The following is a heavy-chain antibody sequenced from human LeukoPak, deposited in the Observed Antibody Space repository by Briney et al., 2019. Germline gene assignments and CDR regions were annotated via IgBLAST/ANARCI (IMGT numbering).Heavy chain of an antibody. CDR3: ARVDGGPIDY. J-gene: IGHJ4*02. Sequence: SQTLSLTCAVSGGSISSGGYSWSWIRQPPGNGLEWIGYIYHSGSTYYNPSLKSRVTISVDRSKNQFSLKLSSVTAADTAVYYCARVDGGPIDYWGQGTLVTVSS. CDR2: IYHSGST. D-gene: IGHD4-23*01. V-gene: IGHV4-30-2*01. CDR1: GGSISSGGYS.